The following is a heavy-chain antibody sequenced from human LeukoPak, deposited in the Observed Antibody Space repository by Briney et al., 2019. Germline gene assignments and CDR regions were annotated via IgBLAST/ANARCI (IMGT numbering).Heavy chain of an antibody. V-gene: IGHV4-59*08. D-gene: IGHD5-12*01. Sequence: SETLSLTCTVSGGSISSYYWSWIRQPPGKGLEWIGYIYYSGSTNYNPSLKSRVTISVDTSKNQFSLKLSSVTAADTAVYYCARFAHPTYYSGKGRGNWFDPWGQGTLVTVSS. CDR2: IYYSGST. CDR1: GGSISSYY. J-gene: IGHJ5*02. CDR3: ARFAHPTYYSGKGRGNWFDP.